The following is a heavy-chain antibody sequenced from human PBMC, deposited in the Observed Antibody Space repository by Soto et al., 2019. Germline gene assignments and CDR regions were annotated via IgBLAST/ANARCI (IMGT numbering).Heavy chain of an antibody. J-gene: IGHJ4*02. CDR1: GGSISSSSYY. V-gene: IGHV4-39*01. CDR3: ARLGEYSTDVQYPDY. Sequence: SETLSLTCTVSGGSISSSSYYWGWIRQPPGKGLEWIGSIYYSGSTYYNPSLKSRVTISVDTSKNQFSLKLSSVTAADTAVYYCARLGEYSTDVQYPDYWGQGTLVTVSS. D-gene: IGHD6-6*01. CDR2: IYYSGST.